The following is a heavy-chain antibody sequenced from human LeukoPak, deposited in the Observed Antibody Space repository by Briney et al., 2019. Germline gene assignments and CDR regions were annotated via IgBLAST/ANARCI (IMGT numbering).Heavy chain of an antibody. Sequence: PSETLSLTCTVSGGSISSSSYYWGWIRQPPVKGLEWIGSIYYSGSTYYNPSLKSRVTISVDTSKNQFSLKLSSVTAADTAVYYCARTLLLRRDSSGETSTYDAFDIWGQGTMVTVSS. CDR3: ARTLLLRRDSSGETSTYDAFDI. J-gene: IGHJ3*02. V-gene: IGHV4-39*07. D-gene: IGHD3-22*01. CDR2: IYYSGST. CDR1: GGSISSSSYY.